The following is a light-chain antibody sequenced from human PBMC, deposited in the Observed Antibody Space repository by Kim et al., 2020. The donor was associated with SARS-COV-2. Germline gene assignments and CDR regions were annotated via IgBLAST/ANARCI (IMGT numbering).Light chain of an antibody. CDR1: TSSVGSNT. CDR3: AAWDDRLNALV. CDR2: HED. Sequence: GQTVTISCSGSTSSVGSNTVSWYRLFPGTAPKVLIYHEDYRPSGVPDRFSGSRSGTLASLVISGLQSDDEGVYYCAAWDDRLNALVFGGGTQLTVL. V-gene: IGLV1-44*01. J-gene: IGLJ2*01.